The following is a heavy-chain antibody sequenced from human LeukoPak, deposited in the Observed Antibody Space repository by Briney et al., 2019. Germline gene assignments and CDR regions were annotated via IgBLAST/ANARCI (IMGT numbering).Heavy chain of an antibody. J-gene: IGHJ3*01. D-gene: IGHD2/OR15-2a*01. Sequence: PGGSLRLSCSFSGVTFRNFWMTWVRQAPGKGLEWVANINEDGSVQHYVDSVKGRFTISRDNAKNSLHLKMSSLRAEDTALYYCARDIGSGNSTVWYDAFNVWGQGTMVTVSS. CDR2: INEDGSVQ. CDR1: GVTFRNFW. CDR3: ARDIGSGNSTVWYDAFNV. V-gene: IGHV3-7*01.